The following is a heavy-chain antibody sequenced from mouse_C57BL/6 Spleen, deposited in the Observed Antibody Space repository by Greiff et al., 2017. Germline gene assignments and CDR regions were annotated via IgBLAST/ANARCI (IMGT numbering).Heavy chain of an antibody. CDR2: IYPRSGNT. D-gene: IGHD2-3*01. CDR1: GYTFTSYG. Sequence: QVQLQQSGAELARPGASVKLSCKASGYTFTSYGISWVKQRTGQGLEWIGEIYPRSGNTYYNEKFKGKATLTADKSSSTAYMELRSLPSADSAVYFCATIYDGYFPYAMDYWGQGTSVTVSS. V-gene: IGHV1-81*01. CDR3: ATIYDGYFPYAMDY. J-gene: IGHJ4*01.